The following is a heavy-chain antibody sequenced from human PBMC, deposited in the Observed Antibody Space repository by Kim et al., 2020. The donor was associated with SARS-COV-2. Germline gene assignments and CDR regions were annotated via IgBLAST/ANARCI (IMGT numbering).Heavy chain of an antibody. CDR3: ARVRASYGFHGMDV. CDR1: GGSISSYY. CDR2: IYYSGST. Sequence: SETLSLTCTVSGGSISSYYWSWIRQPPGKGLEWIGYIYYSGSTNYNPSLKSRVTILVDTSKNQFSLKLSSVTAADTAVYYCARVRASYGFHGMDVWGQGTTVTVSS. D-gene: IGHD5-18*01. J-gene: IGHJ6*02. V-gene: IGHV4-59*13.